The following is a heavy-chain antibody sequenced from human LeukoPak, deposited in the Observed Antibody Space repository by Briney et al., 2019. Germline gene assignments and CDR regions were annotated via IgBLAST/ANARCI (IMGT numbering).Heavy chain of an antibody. CDR3: SRSIGLTGGGVVA. Sequence: GGTLRLSCAASVFTFSDYNMNWVRQAPGKGLEWVSDITTGGSTIKHASSVKGRFTISRYNCRRTLYLLMNSLRVDDTAVYYCSRSIGLTGGGVVAWGQGATVTVSS. CDR1: VFTFSDYN. CDR2: ITTGGSTI. V-gene: IGHV3-11*01. J-gene: IGHJ6*02. D-gene: IGHD3-9*01.